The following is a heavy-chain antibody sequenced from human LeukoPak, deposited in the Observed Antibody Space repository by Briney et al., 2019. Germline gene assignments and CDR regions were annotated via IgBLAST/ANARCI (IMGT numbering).Heavy chain of an antibody. D-gene: IGHD1-14*01. CDR1: GYTFIGYY. J-gene: IGHJ4*02. V-gene: IGHV1-2*02. CDR3: ARDAPPFDY. Sequence: ASVKVSCTASGYTFIGYYIHWVRQAPGQGLEWMGWINVNSGGTKYAQRFQGRVTMTRDTSTSTAYMELSGLRSDDTAVYYCARDAPPFDYWGQGTLVTVSS. CDR2: INVNSGGT.